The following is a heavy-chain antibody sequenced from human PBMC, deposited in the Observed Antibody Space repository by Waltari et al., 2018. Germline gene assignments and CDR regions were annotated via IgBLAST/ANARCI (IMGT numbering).Heavy chain of an antibody. J-gene: IGHJ5*02. CDR3: ARSNNDCWGDTSWFDP. Sequence: QVQLVQSGAEVKKPGSSVKVSCKASGGTFSSYAISWVRQAPGQGLEWMGRIIPIFGTANYEQKCQGRVTITADKSTSTAYMELSSLRSEDTAVYYCARSNNDCWGDTSWFDPWGQGTLVTVSS. CDR2: IIPIFGTA. D-gene: IGHD3-3*01. V-gene: IGHV1-69*08. CDR1: GGTFSSYA.